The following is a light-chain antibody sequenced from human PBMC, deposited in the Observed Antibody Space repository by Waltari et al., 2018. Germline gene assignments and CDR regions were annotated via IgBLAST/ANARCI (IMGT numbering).Light chain of an antibody. CDR1: SSAFGGYNY. V-gene: IGLV2-14*03. CDR3: SSYTSSSTVV. CDR2: DVS. Sequence: QSALTQPASVSGSPGQSITIPCPGTSSAFGGYNYVSWYQQPPGKAPKLMIYDVSNRPSGVSNRFSGSKSGNTASLTISGLQAEDEADYYCSSYTSSSTVVFGGGTKLTVL. J-gene: IGLJ2*01.